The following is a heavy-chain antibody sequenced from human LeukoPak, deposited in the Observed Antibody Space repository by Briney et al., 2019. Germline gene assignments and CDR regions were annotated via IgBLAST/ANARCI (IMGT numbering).Heavy chain of an antibody. D-gene: IGHD3-10*01. CDR1: GYSISSGYY. CDR2: IYHSGYT. V-gene: IGHV4-38-2*02. Sequence: PSETLSLTCTVSGYSISSGYYWGWIRQPPGKGLEWIGSIYHSGYTYYNPSLESRVAISVDTSKNQFSLKLSSVTAADTAVYYCAKHYMGSYNNRGLDSWGQGTLVTVSP. CDR3: AKHYMGSYNNRGLDS. J-gene: IGHJ4*02.